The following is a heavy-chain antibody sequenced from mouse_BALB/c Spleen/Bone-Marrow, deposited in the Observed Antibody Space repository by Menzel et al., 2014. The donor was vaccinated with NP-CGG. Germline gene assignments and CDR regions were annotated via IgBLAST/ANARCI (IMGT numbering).Heavy chain of an antibody. Sequence: QVHVKQSGAELVRPGSSVKISCKASGYAFSNYWMNWVKQRPGQGLEWIGQIYPGDGDTNYNGKFKGEATLTADKSSSTAYMQLSSLTSEDSAVYLCAKLLRADYAMDYWGQGTSVTVSS. CDR3: AKLLRADYAMDY. CDR1: GYAFSNYW. CDR2: IYPGDGDT. D-gene: IGHD1-1*01. V-gene: IGHV1-80*01. J-gene: IGHJ4*01.